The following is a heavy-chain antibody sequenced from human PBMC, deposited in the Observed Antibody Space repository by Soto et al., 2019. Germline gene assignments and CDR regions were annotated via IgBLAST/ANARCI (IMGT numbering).Heavy chain of an antibody. D-gene: IGHD3-22*01. CDR1: GASVGSGSFY. CDR3: ARVSTYYFDSSGSYTSDY. J-gene: IGHJ4*02. V-gene: IGHV4-61*01. Sequence: QVQLQESGPGLVKPSETLSVACTVSGASVGSGSFYWSWIRQPPGKGLEWIGYVFFSGSTNYNPSLTSRVTISIDTSKNQSSLKLISVTAADAAAYYCARVSTYYFDSSGSYTSDYWCQGPLVTVSS. CDR2: VFFSGST.